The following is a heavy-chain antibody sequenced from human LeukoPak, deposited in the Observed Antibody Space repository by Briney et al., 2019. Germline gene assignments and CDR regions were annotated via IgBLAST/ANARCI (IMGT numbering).Heavy chain of an antibody. CDR2: INHSGST. V-gene: IGHV4-34*01. J-gene: IGHJ4*02. CDR3: ARGWPNSFDY. D-gene: IGHD4-4*01. CDR1: GGSFSGYY. Sequence: PSETLSLTCAVYGGSFSGYYWSWIRQPPGKGLEWIGEINHSGSTNYNPSLKSRVTISVDTSKNQFSLKLSSVTAADTAVCYCARGWPNSFDYWGQGTLVTVSS.